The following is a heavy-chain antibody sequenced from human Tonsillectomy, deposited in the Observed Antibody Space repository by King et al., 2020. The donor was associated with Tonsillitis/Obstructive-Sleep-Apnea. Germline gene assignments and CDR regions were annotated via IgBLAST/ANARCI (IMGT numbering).Heavy chain of an antibody. CDR3: AREDYGVIYEYYYYGMAV. J-gene: IGHJ6*02. V-gene: IGHV3-74*03. CDR2: INSDGSST. CDR1: GFTFSSYW. D-gene: IGHD4-17*01. Sequence: VQLVESGGGLVQPGGSLRLSCTASGFTFSSYWMHWVRQAPGKGLVWVSRINSDGSSTTYADSVKGRFTISRDNAKNTLYLQMNSLRAEDTAVYYCAREDYGVIYEYYYYGMAVWGLGTTVTVSS.